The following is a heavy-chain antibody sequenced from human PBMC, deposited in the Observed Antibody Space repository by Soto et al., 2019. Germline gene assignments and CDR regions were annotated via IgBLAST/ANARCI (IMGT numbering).Heavy chain of an antibody. CDR1: GFTFSSYA. J-gene: IGHJ4*02. CDR2: ISYDGSNK. CDR3: AKPLSIAVAGNLGYYFDY. D-gene: IGHD6-19*01. V-gene: IGHV3-30-3*02. Sequence: SLRLSCAASGFTFSSYAMHWVRQAPGKGLEWVAVISYDGSNKYYADSVKGRFTISRDNSKNTLYLQMNSLGAEDTAVYYCAKPLSIAVAGNLGYYFDYWGQGTLVTVSS.